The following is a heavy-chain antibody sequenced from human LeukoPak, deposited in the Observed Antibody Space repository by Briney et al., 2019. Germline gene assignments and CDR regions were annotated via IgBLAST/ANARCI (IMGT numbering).Heavy chain of an antibody. Sequence: PGRSLRLSCAASGFTFSSYGMHWVRQAPGKGLEWVAVISCDGSNKYYADSVKGRFTISRDNSKNTLYLQMNSLRAEDTAVYYCARDRSGYANDAFDFWGQGTMVTVSS. CDR2: ISCDGSNK. CDR3: ARDRSGYANDAFDF. J-gene: IGHJ3*01. D-gene: IGHD3-3*01. V-gene: IGHV3-30*03. CDR1: GFTFSSYG.